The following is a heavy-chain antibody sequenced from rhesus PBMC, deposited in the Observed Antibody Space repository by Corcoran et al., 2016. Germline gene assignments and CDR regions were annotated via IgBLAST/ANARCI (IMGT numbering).Heavy chain of an antibody. Sequence: QVQLQESGPAVVKPSETLSLTCAVSGGSTSRSNWWSWIRQSPGPGLGWLGGLYGGSASTDDTPSLKSRVTISIDTSKNQFSLKLRSVTAADTAVYYCAARRGYHDYAKFDYWGQGVLVTVSS. V-gene: IGHV4-93*02. CDR2: LYGGSAST. J-gene: IGHJ4*01. CDR1: GGSTSRSNW. D-gene: IGHD3-9*01. CDR3: AARRGYHDYAKFDY.